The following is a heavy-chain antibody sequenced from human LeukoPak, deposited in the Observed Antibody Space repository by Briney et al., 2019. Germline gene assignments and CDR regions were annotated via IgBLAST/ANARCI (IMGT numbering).Heavy chain of an antibody. V-gene: IGHV3-30*02. D-gene: IGHD2-21*02. J-gene: IGHJ4*02. CDR1: GFTFSTYG. CDR2: IRYDGSNK. Sequence: GGSLRLSCAASGFTFSTYGMHWVRQAPGKGLEWVAFIRYDGSNKFYADSVKGRFTISRDNSKNTLYLQMNSLRAEDTAVYYCAKSAVRGLPVLGNWGQGTLVTVSS. CDR3: AKSAVRGLPVLGN.